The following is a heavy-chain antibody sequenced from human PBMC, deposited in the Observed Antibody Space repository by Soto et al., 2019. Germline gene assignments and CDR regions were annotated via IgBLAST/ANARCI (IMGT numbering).Heavy chain of an antibody. Sequence: LRLSCAASGFTFSSYWMHWVRQAPGKGLVWVSRINSDGSSTSYADSVKGRFTISRDNAKNTLYLQMNSLRGEDTAVYYCARDGYSGSYLGVFDIWGQGTMVTVSS. V-gene: IGHV3-74*01. CDR3: ARDGYSGSYLGVFDI. CDR1: GFTFSSYW. CDR2: INSDGSST. J-gene: IGHJ3*02. D-gene: IGHD1-26*01.